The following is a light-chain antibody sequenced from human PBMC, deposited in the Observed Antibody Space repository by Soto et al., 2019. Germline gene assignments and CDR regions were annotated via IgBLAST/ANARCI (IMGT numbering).Light chain of an antibody. J-gene: IGKJ4*01. CDR1: QSVSSSY. Sequence: EIVLTQSPGTLSLSPVERATLSCRASQSVSSSYLAWYQQKPGQAPRLLIYGASSRATGIPDRFSGSGSGTDFTLTISRLEPEDFAVYYCQQYGSRELTFGGGTKVEIK. CDR2: GAS. V-gene: IGKV3-20*01. CDR3: QQYGSRELT.